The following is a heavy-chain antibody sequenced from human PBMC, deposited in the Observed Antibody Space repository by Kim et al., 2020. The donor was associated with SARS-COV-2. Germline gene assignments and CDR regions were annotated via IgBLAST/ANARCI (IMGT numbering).Heavy chain of an antibody. V-gene: IGHV4-34*01. CDR3: ARDDLIAAAGTYYFDY. D-gene: IGHD6-13*01. J-gene: IGHJ4*02. Sequence: SLKSRITISVDTSKNQFSLQMSSVTAADTAVYYCARDDLIAAAGTYYFDYWGQGTLVTVSS.